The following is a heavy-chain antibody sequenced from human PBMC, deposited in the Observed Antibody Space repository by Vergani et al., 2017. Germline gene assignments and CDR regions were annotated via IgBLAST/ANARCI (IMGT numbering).Heavy chain of an antibody. J-gene: IGHJ4*02. CDR3: ARVRRGYSYGAFDY. Sequence: QVQLQQWGAGLLKPSETLSLTCAVYGGSFSGYYWSWIRQPPGKGLEWIGEINHSGSTNYNPSLKSRVTISVDTSKNQFSLKLSSVTAADTAVYYCARVRRGYSYGAFDYWGQGTLVTVSP. CDR2: INHSGST. V-gene: IGHV4-34*01. D-gene: IGHD5-18*01. CDR1: GGSFSGYY.